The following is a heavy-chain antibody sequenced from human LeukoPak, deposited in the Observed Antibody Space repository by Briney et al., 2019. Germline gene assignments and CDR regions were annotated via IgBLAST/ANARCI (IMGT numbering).Heavy chain of an antibody. CDR1: GGSISSSSYY. D-gene: IGHD3-22*01. V-gene: IGHV4-39*07. Sequence: SETLSLTCTVSGGSISSSSYYWGWLRQPPGKGLEWIGSIYYSGSTYYNPSLKSRVTISVDTSKNQFSLKLSSVTAADTAVYYCARGLYEYYYDSSGYYYVDYWGQGTLVTVSS. CDR2: IYYSGST. J-gene: IGHJ4*02. CDR3: ARGLYEYYYDSSGYYYVDY.